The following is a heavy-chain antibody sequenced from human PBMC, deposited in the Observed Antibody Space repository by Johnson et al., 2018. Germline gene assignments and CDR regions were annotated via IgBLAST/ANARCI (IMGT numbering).Heavy chain of an antibody. CDR3: AKAGVMTVGAGRNSAYYMDV. V-gene: IGHV3-30*18. J-gene: IGHJ6*03. CDR2: ISFDGSVT. D-gene: IGHD3-16*01. Sequence: QVQLVQSGGGVVQPGRSLRLSCAASGFTFSSYGMHWVRQAPGKGLEWVAVISFDGSVTHYGESVKGRFTISRDNSKSTVYGEMNSLRGEDTAVYYCAKAGVMTVGAGRNSAYYMDVWGKGTTVTVSS. CDR1: GFTFSSYG.